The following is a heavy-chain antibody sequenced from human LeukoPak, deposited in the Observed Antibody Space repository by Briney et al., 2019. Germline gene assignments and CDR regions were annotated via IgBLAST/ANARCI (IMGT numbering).Heavy chain of an antibody. CDR1: GFTVSSNY. V-gene: IGHV3-30*03. J-gene: IGHJ4*02. CDR2: MSHDGNYK. CDR3: ARGILKGIDY. Sequence: GGSLRLSCAASGFTVSSNYMSWVRQAPGKGLEWVAVMSHDGNYKYYADSVKGRFTISKDTSKNTVSLQTSSLRLEDAAVYHCARGILKGIDYWGQGTLVIVSS.